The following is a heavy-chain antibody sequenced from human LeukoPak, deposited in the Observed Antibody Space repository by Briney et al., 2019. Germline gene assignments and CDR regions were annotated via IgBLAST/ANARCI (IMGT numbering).Heavy chain of an antibody. J-gene: IGHJ4*02. V-gene: IGHV3-66*01. D-gene: IGHD1-26*01. CDR2: IYSGGST. Sequence: PGGSLRLSCAASGFTVSSNYMSWVRQAPGKGLEWVSVIYSGGSTYYADSVKGRFTISRDNSKNTLYLQMNSLRAEDTAVYYCAKDNGSWDFDYWGQGTLVTVSS. CDR3: AKDNGSWDFDY. CDR1: GFTVSSNY.